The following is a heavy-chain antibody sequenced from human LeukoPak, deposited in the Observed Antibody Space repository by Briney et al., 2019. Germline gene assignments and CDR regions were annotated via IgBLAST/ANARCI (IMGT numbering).Heavy chain of an antibody. CDR1: GDSVSSNSAA. V-gene: IGHV6-1*01. CDR3: AGTMTTVTTLFYYYYGMDV. CDR2: TYYRSKWYN. D-gene: IGHD4-17*01. Sequence: SQTLSLTCAISGDSVSSNSAAWNWIRQSPSRGLEWLGRTYYRSKWYNDYAVSVKSRITINPDTSKNQFSLQLNSVTPEDTAVYYCAGTMTTVTTLFYYYYGMDVWGQGTTVTVSS. J-gene: IGHJ6*02.